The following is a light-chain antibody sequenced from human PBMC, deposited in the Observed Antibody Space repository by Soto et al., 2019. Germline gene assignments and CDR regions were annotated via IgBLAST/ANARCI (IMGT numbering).Light chain of an antibody. CDR1: NSNNESNP. V-gene: IGLV1-44*01. J-gene: IGLJ2*01. CDR2: SNY. Sequence: SVLTKQPSASGTPGQRVTISCSGSNSNNESNPVHWYQQFPGTAPKVLIYSNYQRPSGVPDRFSGSKSGTSASLAISGLQSEDEADYYCAAWDDRLSDLLFGGGTKVTVL. CDR3: AAWDDRLSDLL.